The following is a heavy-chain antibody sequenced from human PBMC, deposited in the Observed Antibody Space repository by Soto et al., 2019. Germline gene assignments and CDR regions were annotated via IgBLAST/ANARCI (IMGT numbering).Heavy chain of an antibody. J-gene: IGHJ4*02. V-gene: IGHV3-74*01. CDR1: GYIFSSYW. CDR3: AKGSRETATCCGED. D-gene: IGHD2-21*01. CDR2: LHSDGWTT. Sequence: EVQLVESGGGLVQPGGSLRLSCAASGYIFSSYWMHWVRQAPGKGLVWVSRLHSDGWTTSYADSVKGRFTISRDNAKNTLYLPMTSLRAEDTAAYYCAKGSRETATCCGEDWGQGTLVTVSS.